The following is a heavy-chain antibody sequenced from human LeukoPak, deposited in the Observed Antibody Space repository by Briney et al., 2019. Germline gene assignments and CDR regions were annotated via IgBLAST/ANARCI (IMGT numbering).Heavy chain of an antibody. CDR1: GGSISSSSYY. CDR2: IYYLGST. Sequence: PSETLSLTCTVSGGSISSSSYYWGWIRQPPGKGPEWIGSIYYLGSTYYNPSLRSRVTISVDTSKNQFSLKLSSVTAADTAVYSRVRYSNRWDYFDYWGQGTLVTVSS. D-gene: IGHD6-13*01. V-gene: IGHV4-39*01. CDR3: VRYSNRWDYFDY. J-gene: IGHJ4*02.